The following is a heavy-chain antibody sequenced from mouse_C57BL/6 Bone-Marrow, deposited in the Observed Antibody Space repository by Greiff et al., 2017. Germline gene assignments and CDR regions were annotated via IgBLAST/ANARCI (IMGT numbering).Heavy chain of an antibody. D-gene: IGHD2-4*01. J-gene: IGHJ1*03. V-gene: IGHV1-69*01. CDR3: ARSGSLSYYDYDWYFDV. CDR2: LDPSDSYT. Sequence: QVQLQQPGAELVMPGASVKLSCKASGYTFTSYWMHWVKQRPGQGLEWIGELDPSDSYTNYNQKFKGKSTLTVDKSSSTAYMQLSSLTSEDSAVYYCARSGSLSYYDYDWYFDVWGTGTTVTVSS. CDR1: GYTFTSYW.